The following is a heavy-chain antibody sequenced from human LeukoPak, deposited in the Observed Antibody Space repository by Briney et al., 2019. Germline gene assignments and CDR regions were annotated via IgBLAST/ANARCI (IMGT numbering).Heavy chain of an antibody. D-gene: IGHD4-17*01. J-gene: IGHJ6*03. V-gene: IGHV3-21*01. CDR2: LSSSSSYI. CDR1: GFTFSSYS. Sequence: GGSLRLSCAASGFTFSSYSMNWVRQAPGKGLEWVSSLSSSSSYIDYADSVKGRFTISRDNAKNSLYLQMNSLRAEDTAVYYCARDMGTVTSYYMDVWGKGTTVTVSS. CDR3: ARDMGTVTSYYMDV.